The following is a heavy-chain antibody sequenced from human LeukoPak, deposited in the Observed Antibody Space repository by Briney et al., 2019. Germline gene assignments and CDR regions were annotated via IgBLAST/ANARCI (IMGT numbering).Heavy chain of an antibody. Sequence: QPGGSLRLSCAASGFSVGDKYMSWVRQAPGKGLEWVSLIYSAGDTFYSDSVRGRFTVSRDNSKNTLYLQMNSLRAEDTAFYYCARDSNSFPNFFDLWGQGTLVTVSS. D-gene: IGHD4-23*01. V-gene: IGHV3-53*01. CDR3: ARDSNSFPNFFDL. CDR2: IYSAGDT. J-gene: IGHJ4*02. CDR1: GFSVGDKY.